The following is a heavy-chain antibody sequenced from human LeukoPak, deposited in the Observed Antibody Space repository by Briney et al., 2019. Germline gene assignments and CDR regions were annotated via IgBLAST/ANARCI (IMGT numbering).Heavy chain of an antibody. V-gene: IGHV3-53*01. CDR3: ASDFSGRGDAFDI. CDR1: GFTVSSNY. D-gene: IGHD1-26*01. CDR2: IYSDGNT. Sequence: GGSLRLSCAASGFTVSSNYMSWVRQAPGKGLEWVSVIYSDGNTYYADSVKGRFTISRDNSKNTLYLQMNSLRAEDTAVYYCASDFSGRGDAFDIWGQGTMVTVSS. J-gene: IGHJ3*02.